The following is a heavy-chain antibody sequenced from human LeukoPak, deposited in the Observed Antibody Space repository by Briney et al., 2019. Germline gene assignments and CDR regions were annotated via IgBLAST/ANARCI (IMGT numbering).Heavy chain of an antibody. D-gene: IGHD1-26*01. CDR3: ARVQWELRGVGSYFEY. Sequence: GETLRLSCVVSGFTFSSYWMSWVRQAPGKGLEWVANIIQDGSEKYYVDSVKGRFTMSRDNAKNSLYLQMNSLRAEDTAVYYCARVQWELRGVGSYFEYWGQGALVTV. CDR1: GFTFSSYW. V-gene: IGHV3-7*01. CDR2: IIQDGSEK. J-gene: IGHJ4*02.